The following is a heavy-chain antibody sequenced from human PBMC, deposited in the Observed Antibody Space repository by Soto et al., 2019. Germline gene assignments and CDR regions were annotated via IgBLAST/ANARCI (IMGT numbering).Heavy chain of an antibody. CDR1: GRTFSSYV. V-gene: IGHV1-69*13. D-gene: IGHD5-12*01. CDR3: SRHSSGYDNYSYYDDMDI. J-gene: IGHJ6*01. CDR2: ITPIFGTA. Sequence: GASVKVSCKASGRTFSSYVFSWVRQAPGQGLEWMGGITPIFGTANYAQNFQGRGTITADESTSTAYTQLSSLRSEDTAAGSCSRHSSGYDNYSYYDDMDIWGQGTTVTVSS.